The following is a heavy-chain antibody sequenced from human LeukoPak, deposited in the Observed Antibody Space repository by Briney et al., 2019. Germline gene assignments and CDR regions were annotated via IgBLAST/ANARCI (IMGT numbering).Heavy chain of an antibody. CDR1: GGSISSYY. CDR2: IYYSGIT. J-gene: IGHJ3*02. Sequence: PSETLSLTCTVSGGSISSYYWSWIRQPPGKGLEWIGYIYYSGITNYNPSLKSRLTISVDPSKNQFSLKLSSVTAADTAVYYCARHKTPVRHAPYDAFDIWGQGTMVTVSS. D-gene: IGHD6-6*01. CDR3: ARHKTPVRHAPYDAFDI. V-gene: IGHV4-59*08.